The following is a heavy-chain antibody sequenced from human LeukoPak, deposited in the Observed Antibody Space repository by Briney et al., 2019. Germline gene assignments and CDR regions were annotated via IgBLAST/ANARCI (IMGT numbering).Heavy chain of an antibody. CDR1: GFTFSTYA. CDR3: ARDLRPTTVVHGGVYFQH. V-gene: IGHV3-64*01. Sequence: GGSLRLSCAASGFTFSTYAMHWVRQAPGKGLEYVSAISNNGGDTYYANSVKGRFTISRDNSKNTLYLQMNSLRAEDTAVYYCARDLRPTTVVHGGVYFQHWGQGTLVTVSS. CDR2: ISNNGGDT. D-gene: IGHD4-23*01. J-gene: IGHJ1*01.